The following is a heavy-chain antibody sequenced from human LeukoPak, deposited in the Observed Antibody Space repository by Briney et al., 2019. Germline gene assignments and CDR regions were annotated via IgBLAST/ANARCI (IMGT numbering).Heavy chain of an antibody. CDR3: ARWQDIVVVPAAILAYYYGMDV. V-gene: IGHV1-2*02. Sequence: GASVKVSYKASGYTFTGYYMHWVRQAPGQGLEWMGWINPNSGGTNYAQKFQGRATMTRDTSISTAYMELSRLRSDDTAVYYCARWQDIVVVPAAILAYYYGMDVWGQGTTVTVSS. CDR1: GYTFTGYY. D-gene: IGHD2-2*01. J-gene: IGHJ6*02. CDR2: INPNSGGT.